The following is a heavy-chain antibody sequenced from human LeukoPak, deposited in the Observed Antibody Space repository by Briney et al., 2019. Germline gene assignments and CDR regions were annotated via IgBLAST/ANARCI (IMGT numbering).Heavy chain of an antibody. CDR3: ARGGYGDYYFDY. CDR1: GFTVSSNY. D-gene: IGHD4-17*01. CDR2: IYSGGST. V-gene: IGHV3-53*01. J-gene: IGHJ4*02. Sequence: GRSLRLSCAASGFTVSSNYMSWVRQAPGQGLEWVSVIYSGGSTYYADSVKGRFTISRDNSKNTLYLQMNSLRAEDTAVYYCARGGYGDYYFDYWGQGTLVTVSS.